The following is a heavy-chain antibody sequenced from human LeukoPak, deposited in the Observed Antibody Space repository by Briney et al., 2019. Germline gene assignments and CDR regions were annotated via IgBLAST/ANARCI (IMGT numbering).Heavy chain of an antibody. V-gene: IGHV3-7*05. CDR3: ARDPVYMQQLFMYYFDY. D-gene: IGHD6-13*01. CDR1: GFTFSSYW. CDR2: IKQDGSEK. J-gene: IGHJ4*02. Sequence: GGSLRLSCAASGFTFSSYWMSWVRQAPGKGLEWVANIKQDGSEKYYVDSVKGRFTISRDNAKNSLYLQMNSLRAKDTAVYYCARDPVYMQQLFMYYFDYWCQGTLVTVSS.